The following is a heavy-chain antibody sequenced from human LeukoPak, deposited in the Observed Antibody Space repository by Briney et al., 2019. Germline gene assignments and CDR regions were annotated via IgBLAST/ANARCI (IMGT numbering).Heavy chain of an antibody. Sequence: ASVTVSCKASGYTFTSYDINWVRQAAGQGLEGMGWMNPNSGNTGYAQKFQGRVTMTRNTSISTAYMELSSLRSEDTAVYYCARGLIVRGVGFFYYYYYMDVWGKGTTVTISS. CDR2: MNPNSGNT. J-gene: IGHJ6*03. V-gene: IGHV1-8*01. D-gene: IGHD3-10*01. CDR1: GYTFTSYD. CDR3: ARGLIVRGVGFFYYYYYMDV.